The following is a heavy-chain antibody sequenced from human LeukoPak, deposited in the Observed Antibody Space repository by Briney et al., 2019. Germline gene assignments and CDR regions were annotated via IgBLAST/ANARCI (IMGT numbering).Heavy chain of an antibody. CDR2: IKQDGSEK. Sequence: GGSLRLSCAASGFTFSNAWMNWVRQAPGKGLEWVANIKQDGSEKYYVDSVKGRFTISRDNAKNSLYLQMNSLRVEDTAVYYCASRHFEYWGQGTLVTVSS. CDR3: ASRHFEY. J-gene: IGHJ4*02. V-gene: IGHV3-7*03. CDR1: GFTFSNAW.